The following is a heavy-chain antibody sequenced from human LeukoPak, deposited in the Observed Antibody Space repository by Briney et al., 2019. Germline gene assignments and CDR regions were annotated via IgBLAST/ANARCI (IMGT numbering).Heavy chain of an antibody. CDR2: INPNSGVT. CDR3: ALLQVETKPFDT. V-gene: IGHV1-2*02. Sequence: ASVKVSCKASGGTFSSYAISWVRQAPGQGLEWMGWINPNSGVTHYAEKFQGRVTMTRDTSISTFYMEMSRLKSDDTAVYYCALLQVETKPFDTWGQGTMVTVSS. J-gene: IGHJ3*02. D-gene: IGHD1-1*01. CDR1: GGTFSSYA.